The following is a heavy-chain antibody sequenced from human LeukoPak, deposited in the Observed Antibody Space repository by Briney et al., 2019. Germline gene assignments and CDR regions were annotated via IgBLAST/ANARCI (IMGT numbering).Heavy chain of an antibody. D-gene: IGHD6-19*01. Sequence: GGSLRLSCAASGFTFSSYGMHWVRQAPGKGLEWVAFIRYDGSNKYYADSVKGRFTISRDNSKNTLYLQMNSLRAEDTAVYYCAKDLESGWYSYYFDYWGQGTLVTVSS. J-gene: IGHJ4*02. V-gene: IGHV3-30*02. CDR1: GFTFSSYG. CDR3: AKDLESGWYSYYFDY. CDR2: IRYDGSNK.